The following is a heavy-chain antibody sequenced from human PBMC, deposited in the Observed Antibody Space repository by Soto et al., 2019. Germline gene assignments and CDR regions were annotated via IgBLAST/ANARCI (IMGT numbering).Heavy chain of an antibody. Sequence: PGXSLRLSCAASGFTFSSYGIHWVHQAPGKGLGWVAVIWYDGSNKYYADSVKDRFTISRDNSKNTLYLQMNSLRAEDTAVYYCARDRIYSSGWYYFDYWGQGTLVTVSS. CDR2: IWYDGSNK. D-gene: IGHD6-19*01. J-gene: IGHJ4*02. CDR1: GFTFSSYG. V-gene: IGHV3-33*01. CDR3: ARDRIYSSGWYYFDY.